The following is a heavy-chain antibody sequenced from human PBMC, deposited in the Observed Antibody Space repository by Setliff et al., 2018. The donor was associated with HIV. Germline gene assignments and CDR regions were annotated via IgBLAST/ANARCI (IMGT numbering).Heavy chain of an antibody. CDR2: ISPDGSST. D-gene: IGHD2-8*01. J-gene: IGHJ5*02. CDR1: GFAFSHYW. CDR3: VRDDSNGPNSLDP. V-gene: IGHV3-74*03. Sequence: PGGSLRLSCAASGFASSGFAFSHYWMHWVRQAPGKGLVWVSRISPDGSSTMYADSVKGRFTISRDNAKNTVYLQMNSLRAEDTAVYYCVRDDSNGPNSLDPWGQGTLVTVSS.